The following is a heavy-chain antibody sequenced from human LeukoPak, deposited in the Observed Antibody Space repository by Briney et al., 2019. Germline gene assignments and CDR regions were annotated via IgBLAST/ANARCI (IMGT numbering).Heavy chain of an antibody. CDR1: GFTFSSYA. CDR2: ISGTSSYI. CDR3: AKAERSYCSGGSCYPFVFDY. D-gene: IGHD2-15*01. Sequence: PGGSLRLSCAASGFTFSSYAMSWVRQAPGKGLEWVSSISGTSSYIYYADSVKGRFTISRDNSKNTLYLQMNSLRAEDTAVYYCAKAERSYCSGGSCYPFVFDYWGQGTLVTVSS. V-gene: IGHV3-23*01. J-gene: IGHJ4*02.